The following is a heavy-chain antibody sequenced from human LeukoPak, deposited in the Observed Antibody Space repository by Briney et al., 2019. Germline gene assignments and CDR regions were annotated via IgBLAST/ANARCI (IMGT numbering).Heavy chain of an antibody. J-gene: IGHJ4*02. Sequence: GGSLRLSCAASGFTFSSYAMHWVRQAPGKGLEWVAVISYDGSNKYYADSVKGRFTISRDNSKNTLYLQMNSLRAEDTAVYYCARAVVVTATCPVDYWGQGTLVTVSS. D-gene: IGHD2-21*02. V-gene: IGHV3-30-3*01. CDR1: GFTFSSYA. CDR2: ISYDGSNK. CDR3: ARAVVVTATCPVDY.